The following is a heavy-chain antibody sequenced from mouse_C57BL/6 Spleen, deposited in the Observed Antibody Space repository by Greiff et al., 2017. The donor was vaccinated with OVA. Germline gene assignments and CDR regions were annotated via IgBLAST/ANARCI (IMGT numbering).Heavy chain of an antibody. J-gene: IGHJ2*01. CDR3: TAPYYYGSIYFDY. D-gene: IGHD1-1*01. Sequence: EVQVVESGGGLVQPGGSMKLSCVASGFTFSNYWMNWVRQSPEKGLEWVAQIRLKSDNYATHYAESVKGRFTISRDDSKSSVYLQMNNLRAEDTGIYYCTAPYYYGSIYFDYWGQGTTLTVSS. V-gene: IGHV6-3*01. CDR1: GFTFSNYW. CDR2: IRLKSDNYAT.